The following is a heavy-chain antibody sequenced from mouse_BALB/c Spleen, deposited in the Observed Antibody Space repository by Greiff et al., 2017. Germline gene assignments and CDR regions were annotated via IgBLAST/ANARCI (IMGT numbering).Heavy chain of an antibody. CDR2: ISSGGSYT. CDR1: GFTFSSYA. D-gene: IGHD2-2*01. V-gene: IGHV5-9-4*01. CDR3: ARDDYGYDGVYAMDY. J-gene: IGHJ4*01. Sequence: EVQLVESGGGLVKPGGSLKLSCAASGFTFSSYAMSWVRQSPEKRLEWVAEISSGGSYTYYPDTVTGRFTISRDNAKNTLYLEMSSLRSEDTAMYYCARDDYGYDGVYAMDYWGQGTSVTVSS.